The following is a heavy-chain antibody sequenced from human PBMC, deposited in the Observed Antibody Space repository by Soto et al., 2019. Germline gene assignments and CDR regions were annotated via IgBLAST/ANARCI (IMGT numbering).Heavy chain of an antibody. CDR3: ATDGGSCTSGSCN. V-gene: IGHV1-69*08. D-gene: IGHD2-15*01. J-gene: IGHJ4*02. Sequence: QVHLVQSGAEVREPGSSVKVSCKPPGGTFTNYSISWVRQAPGQGLEWMGRIIPILGRTNYAQKFQGRVSITADTFASTIYVELYSLRFDDTAVYYCATDGGSCTSGSCNWGPGTLVTVSS. CDR2: IIPILGRT. CDR1: GGTFTNYS.